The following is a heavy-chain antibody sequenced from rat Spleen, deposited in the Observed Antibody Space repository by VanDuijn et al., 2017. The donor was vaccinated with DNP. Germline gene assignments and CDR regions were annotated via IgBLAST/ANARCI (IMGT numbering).Heavy chain of an antibody. D-gene: IGHD1-12*02. CDR1: GFSFRGDW. J-gene: IGHJ3*01. CDR2: INKDSRTI. V-gene: IGHV4-2*01. Sequence: EVQLVESGGGLVQPGSPLKLSCAASGFSFRGDWLNWIRQAPGKGLEWIAEINKDSRTIKYSPSVKDKFTISRDNVQNTLYLQMSKLGSEDTASYYCTRHQYYDGTYYNWFAYVGQGTLVTVSS. CDR3: TRHQYYDGTYYNWFAY.